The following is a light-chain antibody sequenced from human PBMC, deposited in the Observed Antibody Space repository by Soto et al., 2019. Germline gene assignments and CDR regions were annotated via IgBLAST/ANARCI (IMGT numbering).Light chain of an antibody. J-gene: IGLJ1*01. V-gene: IGLV2-14*01. CDR1: ISDIGSYKY. CDR2: EVR. Sequence: QSVLTQPASVSGSPGQSITISCAGSISDIGSYKYVSWFQQHPGNAPKLIISEVRDRPSGVSTRFSGSKSGNTASLTISGLQPEDEADYYCSSYTTSGTPYVFGTGTKVTVL. CDR3: SSYTTSGTPYV.